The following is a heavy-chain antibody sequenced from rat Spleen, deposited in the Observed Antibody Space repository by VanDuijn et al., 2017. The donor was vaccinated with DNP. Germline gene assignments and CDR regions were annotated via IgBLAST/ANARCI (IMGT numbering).Heavy chain of an antibody. Sequence: EVKLVESGGGLVQPGRSLKLSCAASGFTFINYGMAWVRQAPTKGLEWVATILYDGSNTYSGDSVKGRFTISRDNAKSTLNLQMDSLRSEDTATYYCARRGYGGRGFFDYWGQGVMVTVSS. CDR3: ARRGYGGRGFFDY. CDR2: ILYDGSNT. J-gene: IGHJ2*01. V-gene: IGHV5-29*01. D-gene: IGHD1-11*01. CDR1: GFTFINYG.